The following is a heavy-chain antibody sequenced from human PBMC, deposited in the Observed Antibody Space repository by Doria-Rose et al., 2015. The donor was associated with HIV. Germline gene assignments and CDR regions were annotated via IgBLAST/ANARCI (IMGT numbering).Heavy chain of an antibody. Sequence: QITLKESGPVLVKPTETLTLTCTVSGVSLSSPGMGVSWIRQPPAKALEWLSNIFSDDERSHNTSLKSRLTISRGTSKSQAVLTMTDMDPVDTATYYCARIKSSRWYHKYYFDFWGQGTLVIVSA. V-gene: IGHV2-26*01. CDR1: GVSLSSPGMG. J-gene: IGHJ4*02. CDR2: IFSDDER. CDR3: ARIKSSRWYHKYYFDF. D-gene: IGHD6-13*01.